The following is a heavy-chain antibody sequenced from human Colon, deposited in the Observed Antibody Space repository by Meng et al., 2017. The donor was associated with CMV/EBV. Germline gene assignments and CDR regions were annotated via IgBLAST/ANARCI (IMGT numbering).Heavy chain of an antibody. Sequence: ASVKVSCKASGYTGYYIHWVRQAPGQGLEWMGWFNRDSDSTRYAQKFQGSVTMTGDTSINTVYMELNSLRSDDTAVYYCARAVADTYGMDVWGQGTTVTVSS. V-gene: IGHV1-2*02. CDR1: GYTGYY. CDR3: ARAVADTYGMDV. J-gene: IGHJ6*02. D-gene: IGHD6-19*01. CDR2: FNRDSDST.